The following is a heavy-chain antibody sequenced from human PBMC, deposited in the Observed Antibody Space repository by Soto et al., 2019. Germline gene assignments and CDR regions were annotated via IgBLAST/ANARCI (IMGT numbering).Heavy chain of an antibody. CDR1: GFTFSSYA. J-gene: IGHJ1*01. V-gene: IGHV3-30-3*01. CDR3: ARDSVASGSDTEYCQH. CDR2: ISYDGSNK. Sequence: QVLLVESGGGVVQPGRSLRLSCAASGFTFSSYAMHWIRQAPGKGLEWVAVISYDGSNKYYADSVKGRFTISRDNSKNTLYLQMNSLRAEDTAVYYCARDSVASGSDTEYCQHWGQGTLVTVSS. D-gene: IGHD1-26*01.